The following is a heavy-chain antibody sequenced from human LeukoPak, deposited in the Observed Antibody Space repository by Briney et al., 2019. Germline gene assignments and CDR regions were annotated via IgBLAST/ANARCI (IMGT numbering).Heavy chain of an antibody. V-gene: IGHV4-31*03. CDR1: GGSISSGGYY. J-gene: IGHJ6*03. CDR3: ARASGSTRPLYYMDV. D-gene: IGHD2-2*01. CDR2: IYYSGST. Sequence: SETLSLTCTVSGGSISSGGYYWSWIRQHPGKGLEWIGYIYYSGSTYYNPSLKSRVTISVDTSKNQFSLKLSSVTAADTAVYYCARASGSTRPLYYMDVWGKGITVTVSS.